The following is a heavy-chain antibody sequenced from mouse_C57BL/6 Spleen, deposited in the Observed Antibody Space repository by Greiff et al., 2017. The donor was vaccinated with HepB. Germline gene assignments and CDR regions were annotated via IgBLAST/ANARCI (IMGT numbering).Heavy chain of an antibody. CDR3: ARDGGSSPRDYAMDY. D-gene: IGHD1-1*01. V-gene: IGHV5-4*01. J-gene: IGHJ4*01. CDR2: ISDGGSYT. Sequence: EVQGVESGGGLVKPGGSLKLSCAASGFTFSSYAMSWVRQTPEKRLEWVATISDGGSYTYYPDNVKGRFTISRDNAKNNLYLQMSHLKSEDTAMYYCARDGGSSPRDYAMDYWGQGTSVTVSS. CDR1: GFTFSSYA.